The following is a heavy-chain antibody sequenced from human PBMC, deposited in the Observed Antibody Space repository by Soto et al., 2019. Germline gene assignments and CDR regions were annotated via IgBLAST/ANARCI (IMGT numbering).Heavy chain of an antibody. CDR1: GYTFTGYY. CDR2: INPNSGDT. Sequence: ASVKVSCKASGYTFTGYYMHWVRQAPGQGLEWMGWINPNSGDTNSAQKFQGWVTMTRDTSISTAYMELSRLRSDDTAVYYCARDPSIVVVTGRLYYYYGMDVWGQGTTVTVSS. V-gene: IGHV1-2*04. CDR3: ARDPSIVVVTGRLYYYYGMDV. J-gene: IGHJ6*02. D-gene: IGHD2-21*02.